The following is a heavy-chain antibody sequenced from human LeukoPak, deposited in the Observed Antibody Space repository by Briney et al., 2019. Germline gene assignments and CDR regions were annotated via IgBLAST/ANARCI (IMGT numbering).Heavy chain of an antibody. Sequence: PSETLPLTCAVSGGSISSGGYYWSWIRQHPEKGLEWIGYIYYSGTTYYNPSLKSRITISIDTSKNQFSLKLSSVTAADTAVYYCARGLKGGYGRYFDYWGQGTLVTVSS. V-gene: IGHV4-31*11. D-gene: IGHD5-12*01. J-gene: IGHJ4*02. CDR1: GGSISSGGYY. CDR3: ARGLKGGYGRYFDY. CDR2: IYYSGTT.